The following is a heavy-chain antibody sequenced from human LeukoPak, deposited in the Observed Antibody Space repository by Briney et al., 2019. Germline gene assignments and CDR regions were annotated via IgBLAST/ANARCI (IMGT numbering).Heavy chain of an antibody. Sequence: KASETLSLTCAVYGGSFSGYYWSWIRQPPGKGLEWIGEINHSGSTNYNPSLKSRVTISVDTSKNQFSLKLSSVTAADTAIYYCARHIVVVPETWFDPWGQGILVTVSS. D-gene: IGHD2-15*01. CDR1: GGSFSGYY. CDR2: INHSGST. CDR3: ARHIVVVPETWFDP. J-gene: IGHJ5*02. V-gene: IGHV4-34*01.